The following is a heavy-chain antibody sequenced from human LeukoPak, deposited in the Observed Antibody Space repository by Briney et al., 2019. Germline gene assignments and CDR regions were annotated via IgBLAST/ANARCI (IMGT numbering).Heavy chain of an antibody. CDR1: GYTFTGYY. CDR3: ARDFLGHTRPRLSFDP. J-gene: IGHJ5*02. D-gene: IGHD7-27*01. CDR2: INPNSGGT. V-gene: IGHV1-2*02. Sequence: GASVNVSCKASGYTFTGYYMHWVRQAPGQGLEWMGWINPNSGGTNYAQKFQGRVTMTRDTSISTAYMELSRLRSDDTAVYYCARDFLGHTRPRLSFDPWAQGTLVTVSS.